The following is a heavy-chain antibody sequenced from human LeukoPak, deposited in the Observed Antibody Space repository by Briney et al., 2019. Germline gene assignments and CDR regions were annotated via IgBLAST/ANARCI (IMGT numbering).Heavy chain of an antibody. D-gene: IGHD1-26*01. CDR2: IRTKANNYVT. J-gene: IGHJ4*02. CDR1: GFSFSGSA. V-gene: IGHV3-73*01. Sequence: GGSLRLSCAASGFSFSGSAMHWVRQASGKGLEWVAHIRTKANNYVTAYAASVKGRFTISRDDSKNTAYLQMNSLKTEDTAMYYCTRHGSGSYSPYFDYWGQGTLVTVSS. CDR3: TRHGSGSYSPYFDY.